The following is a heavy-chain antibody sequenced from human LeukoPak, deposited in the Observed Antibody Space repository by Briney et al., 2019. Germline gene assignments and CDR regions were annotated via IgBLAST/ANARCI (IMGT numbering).Heavy chain of an antibody. Sequence: ASVKVSCKASGYTFTSYGISWVRQAPGQGLEWMGWISAYNGNTNHAQKFQGRVTITADESTSTAYMELSSLRSEDTAVYYCARGSYYDSSGTDDYFDYWGQGTLVTVSS. J-gene: IGHJ4*02. CDR1: GYTFTSYG. CDR3: ARGSYYDSSGTDDYFDY. D-gene: IGHD3-22*01. CDR2: ISAYNGNT. V-gene: IGHV1-18*01.